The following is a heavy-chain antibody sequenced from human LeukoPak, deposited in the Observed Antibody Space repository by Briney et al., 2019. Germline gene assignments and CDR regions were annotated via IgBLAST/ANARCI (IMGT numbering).Heavy chain of an antibody. Sequence: PGGSLRLSCAASGFTVSSNYMSWIRQPPGKGLEWIGYIYYSGSTNYNPSLKSRVTISVDTSKNQFSLKLSSVTAADTAVYYCAREAIYGSGSLDYWGQGTLVTVSS. J-gene: IGHJ4*02. CDR1: GFTVSSNY. V-gene: IGHV4-59*02. CDR2: IYYSGST. D-gene: IGHD3-10*01. CDR3: AREAIYGSGSLDY.